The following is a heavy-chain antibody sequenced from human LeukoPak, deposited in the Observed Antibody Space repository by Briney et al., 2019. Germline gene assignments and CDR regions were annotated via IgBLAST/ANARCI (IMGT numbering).Heavy chain of an antibody. CDR1: GFTFSSYG. D-gene: IGHD3-22*01. CDR3: ARGRTYYYDSSGYYYSVYFDY. CDR2: IRYDGSNK. Sequence: PGGSLRLSCAASGFTFSSYGMHWVRQAPGKGLEWVAFIRYDGSNKYYADSVKGRFTISRDNAKNSLYLQMNSLRAEDTALYYCARGRTYYYDSSGYYYSVYFDYWGQGTLVTVSS. J-gene: IGHJ4*02. V-gene: IGHV3-30*02.